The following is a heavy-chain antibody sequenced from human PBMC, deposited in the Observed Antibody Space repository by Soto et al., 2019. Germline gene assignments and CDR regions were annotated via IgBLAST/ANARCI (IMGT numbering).Heavy chain of an antibody. Sequence: QVQLVQSGAEVKKPGASVKVSCKASGYTFTSYDINWVRQATGQGLEWMGWMNPNSGNTGYAQKFQGRVTMTRNTSISTAYMELSSLRSEDTAVYYCARGDRTVLLWFWESYNWFDPWGQGTLVTVSS. V-gene: IGHV1-8*01. CDR1: GYTFTSYD. CDR2: MNPNSGNT. CDR3: ARGDRTVLLWFWESYNWFDP. D-gene: IGHD3-10*01. J-gene: IGHJ5*02.